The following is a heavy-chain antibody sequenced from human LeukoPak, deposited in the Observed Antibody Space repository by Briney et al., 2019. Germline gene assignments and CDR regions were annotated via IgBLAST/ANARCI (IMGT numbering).Heavy chain of an antibody. CDR2: INHSGST. V-gene: IGHV4-34*01. D-gene: IGHD4-17*01. CDR1: RGSFSGYY. J-gene: IGHJ5*02. Sequence: SETLSLTCAVYRGSFSGYYWSWIRQPPGKGLEWIGEINHSGSTNYNPSLKSRVTISVDTSKNQFSLKLSSVTAADTAVYYCARARVRRRFDPWGQGTLVTVSS. CDR3: ARARVRRRFDP.